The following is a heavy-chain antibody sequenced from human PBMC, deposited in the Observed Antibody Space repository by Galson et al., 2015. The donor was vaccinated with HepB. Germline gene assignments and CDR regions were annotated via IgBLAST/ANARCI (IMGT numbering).Heavy chain of an antibody. CDR3: ATARCSSSPPEY. V-gene: IGHV1-18*01. D-gene: IGHD6-6*01. Sequence: SVKVSCKASGHTFRNYGISWVRQAPGQGLEWMGWISGYNDNTNYAQKFQGRVTMTTDTSTSTAYMELRGLRSDDTAVYYCATARCSSSPPEYWGRGTLVTVSS. CDR2: ISGYNDNT. CDR1: GHTFRNYG. J-gene: IGHJ4*02.